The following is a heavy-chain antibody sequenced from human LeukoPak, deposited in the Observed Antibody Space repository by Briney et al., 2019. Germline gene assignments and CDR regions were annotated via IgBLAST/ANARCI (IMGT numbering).Heavy chain of an antibody. Sequence: SETLSLTCTVSGGSISSSSHYWAWIRQSPGTGLEWIGSIYYSGSTYYNPSLKSRATISVDTSKNQISLKVSSVTAADSALYFCARQRTSGSASNLRVAQIDSWGQGTLVTVSS. CDR2: IYYSGST. CDR3: ARQRTSGSASNLRVAQIDS. J-gene: IGHJ4*02. CDR1: GGSISSSSHY. D-gene: IGHD3-3*01. V-gene: IGHV4-39*01.